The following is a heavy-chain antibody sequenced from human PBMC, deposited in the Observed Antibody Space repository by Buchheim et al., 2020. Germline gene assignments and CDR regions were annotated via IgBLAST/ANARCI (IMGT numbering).Heavy chain of an antibody. V-gene: IGHV3-30*03. J-gene: IGHJ4*02. CDR1: GFTFSSYG. CDR3: ARVLIGYYNDSSGYYDY. D-gene: IGHD3-22*01. CDR2: ISYDGSNK. Sequence: QVQLVESGGGVVQPGRSLRLSCAASGFTFSSYGMHWVRQAPGKGLEWVAVISYDGSNKYYADSVKGRFTISRDNSKNTLYLQMNSLRAEDTAVYYCARVLIGYYNDSSGYYDYWGQGTL.